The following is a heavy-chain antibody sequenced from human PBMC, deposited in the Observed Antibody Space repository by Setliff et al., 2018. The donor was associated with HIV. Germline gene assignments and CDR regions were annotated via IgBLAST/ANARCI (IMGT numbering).Heavy chain of an antibody. CDR2: INHSGST. V-gene: IGHV4-34*01. J-gene: IGHJ5*02. CDR1: GGSFNTYY. Sequence: PSETLSLTCAVYGGSFNTYYWSWIRQTPGKGLEWIGEINHSGSTNYNPSLKSRVTLFVDTSKNQFSLRLRSVTVADTVVYYCARGPYFYGSGSNYNPKWFDPWSQGTPVTVSS. CDR3: ARGPYFYGSGSNYNPKWFDP. D-gene: IGHD3-10*01.